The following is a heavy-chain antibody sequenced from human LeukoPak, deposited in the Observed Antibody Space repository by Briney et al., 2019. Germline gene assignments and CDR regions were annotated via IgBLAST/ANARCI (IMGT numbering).Heavy chain of an antibody. CDR2: NNHSGST. CDR1: GGSVIGYY. Sequence: SETLSLTCAVYGGSVIGYYWSWIRQPPGKWLEWIGENNHSGSTNYNPSLKSRVTISVDPSKNQFYLKLSSVTAAATAVYYCARGRYDFWSGYYPKWFDTWAQGPLVSVSS. V-gene: IGHV4-34*01. CDR3: ARGRYDFWSGYYPKWFDT. J-gene: IGHJ5*02. D-gene: IGHD3-3*01.